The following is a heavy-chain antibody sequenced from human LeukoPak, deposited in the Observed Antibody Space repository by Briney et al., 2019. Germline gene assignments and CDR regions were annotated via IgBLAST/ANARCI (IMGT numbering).Heavy chain of an antibody. V-gene: IGHV4-59*01. D-gene: IGHD1-26*01. Sequence: SETLSLTCTVSGGSISSYYWSWIRQPPGKGMEWIGYIYYSGSTNYNPSLKSRVTISVDTSKNQFSLKLSSVTAADTAVYYCAKGGSYWYFDLWGRGTLVTVSS. J-gene: IGHJ2*01. CDR1: GGSISSYY. CDR2: IYYSGST. CDR3: AKGGSYWYFDL.